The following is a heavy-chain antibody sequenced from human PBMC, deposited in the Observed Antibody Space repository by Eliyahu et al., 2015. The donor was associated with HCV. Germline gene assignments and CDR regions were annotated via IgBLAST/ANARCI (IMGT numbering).Heavy chain of an antibody. D-gene: IGHD3-10*01. Sequence: VQLVESGGALVKPGGSLRLSCAASGFTFTNAXMXWVRQAPGKGLEWVGRIKRESDGGTTDYVAPVKGRFTISRNDSKTTLYLQMNNLRTEDTAVYYCSTDSESSFHTSGSYYRPHNYWGQGTLVTVSS. V-gene: IGHV3-15*02. CDR2: IKRESDGGTT. CDR1: GFTFTNAX. J-gene: IGHJ4*02. CDR3: STDSESSFHTSGSYYRPHNY.